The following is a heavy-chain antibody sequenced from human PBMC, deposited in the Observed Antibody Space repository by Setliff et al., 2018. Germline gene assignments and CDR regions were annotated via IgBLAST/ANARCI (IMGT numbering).Heavy chain of an antibody. J-gene: IGHJ4*02. D-gene: IGHD3-16*01. CDR2: INPSGTT. CDR3: RFWSYVYKNDY. V-gene: IGHV4-34*01. CDR1: GGPFSDYY. Sequence: PSETLSLTCTFYGGPFSDYYWGWVRQTPGKGLEWIAEINPSGTTNYIPSLKSRLTISVDTSKRQFSLKLISVTAAGTAVYYCRFWSYVYKNDYWAQGTLVTSPQ.